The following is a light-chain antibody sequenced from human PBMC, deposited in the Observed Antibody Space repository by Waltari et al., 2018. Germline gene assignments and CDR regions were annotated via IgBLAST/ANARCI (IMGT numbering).Light chain of an antibody. Sequence: EIVMTQPPATLSVSPGERANLSCRASQSVSSNLAWYQQKPGQAPRLLIYGASARATGIPARFSGSGSGTEFTLTISRLQSEDFSVYYCQQYNNWPMYTFGQGTKLEIK. J-gene: IGKJ2*01. CDR3: QQYNNWPMYT. CDR1: QSVSSN. V-gene: IGKV3-15*01. CDR2: GAS.